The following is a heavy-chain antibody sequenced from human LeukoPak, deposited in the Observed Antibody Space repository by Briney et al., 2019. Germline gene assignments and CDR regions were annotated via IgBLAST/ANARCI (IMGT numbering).Heavy chain of an antibody. J-gene: IGHJ4*02. CDR2: INPTSGDT. CDR1: GYTLTASY. Sequence: ASVKVSCKASGYTLTASYMHWVRQAPGQGLEWMGWINPTSGDTRSAQNFQGRLTMARDTSINTGYLELSSLRYDDTAVYYCTREEAIVVVTVTAGFLDYRGQGTLVTVSS. D-gene: IGHD2-21*02. V-gene: IGHV1-2*02. CDR3: TREEAIVVVTVTAGFLDY.